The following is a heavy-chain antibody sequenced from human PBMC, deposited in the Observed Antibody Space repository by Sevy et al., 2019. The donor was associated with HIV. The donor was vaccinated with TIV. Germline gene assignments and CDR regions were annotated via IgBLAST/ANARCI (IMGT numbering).Heavy chain of an antibody. CDR3: ARGGYYYDNAAYYALDS. CDR2: IGFDGAYQ. J-gene: IGHJ4*02. V-gene: IGHV3-33*08. CDR1: GFTFSSYA. Sequence: GGSLRLSCAASGFTFSSYAMSWVRQAPGKGMEWVAIIGFDGAYQYHGDSVKGRFTISRDNSKNTLYLQMNNVRVEDTAVYYCARGGYYYDNAAYYALDSWGQGTLVTVSS. D-gene: IGHD3-22*01.